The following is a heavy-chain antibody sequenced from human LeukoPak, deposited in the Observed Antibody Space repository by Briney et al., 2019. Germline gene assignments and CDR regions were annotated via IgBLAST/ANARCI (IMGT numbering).Heavy chain of an antibody. Sequence: SETLSLTCTVSGGSISSSSYCWGWIRQPPGKGLEWIGSIYYSGSTYYNPSLKSRVTISVDTSKNQFSLKLSSVTVADTAAYYCARQVLVVIPSFDYWGQGTLVTVSS. D-gene: IGHD3-22*01. V-gene: IGHV4-39*01. J-gene: IGHJ4*02. CDR1: GGSISSSSYC. CDR2: IYYSGST. CDR3: ARQVLVVIPSFDY.